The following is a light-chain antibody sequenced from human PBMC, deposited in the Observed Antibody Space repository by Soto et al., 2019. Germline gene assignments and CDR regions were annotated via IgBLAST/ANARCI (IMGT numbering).Light chain of an antibody. V-gene: IGKV1-5*03. J-gene: IGKJ1*01. CDR2: KAS. Sequence: DIQMTRSPSTLSASVGDRVIITCRASQSVSSWLAWYQQKPGKAPNLLIYKASILKSGVPSRFSGSGSGTEFTLTISSLQPDDFATYYCQQYDNDSWTFGQGTKVEIK. CDR3: QQYDNDSWT. CDR1: QSVSSW.